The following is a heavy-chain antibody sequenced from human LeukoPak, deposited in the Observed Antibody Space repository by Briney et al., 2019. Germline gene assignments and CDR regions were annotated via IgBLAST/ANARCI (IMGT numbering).Heavy chain of an antibody. CDR2: IYYSGST. V-gene: IGHV4-59*01. CDR3: ARGSTVTNSYD. Sequence: PSETLSLTCTVSGGSISRYHWSWVRQPPGKGLEWIGYIYYSGSTNYNPSLKGRVTMSVDTSKNQFSLKLSSVTAADTAVYYCARGSTVTNSYDWGQGTLVTVSS. D-gene: IGHD4-11*01. CDR1: GGSISRYH. J-gene: IGHJ4*02.